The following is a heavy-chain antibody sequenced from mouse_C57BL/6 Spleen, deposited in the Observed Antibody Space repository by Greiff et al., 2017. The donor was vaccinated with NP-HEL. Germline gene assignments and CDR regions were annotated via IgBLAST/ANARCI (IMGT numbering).Heavy chain of an antibody. CDR2: IYPYNDVS. CDR3: ARREGNDYFDY. Sequence: EVKLVESGPELVKPGASVKISCKASGYSFTGYYMHWVKQSHGNILDWIGYIYPYNDVSAYNQHFKGKATLTVDKSSSTAYMELRSLTSEDSAVYYCARREGNDYFDYWGQGTTLTVSS. D-gene: IGHD2-1*01. CDR1: GYSFTGYY. V-gene: IGHV1-31*01. J-gene: IGHJ2*01.